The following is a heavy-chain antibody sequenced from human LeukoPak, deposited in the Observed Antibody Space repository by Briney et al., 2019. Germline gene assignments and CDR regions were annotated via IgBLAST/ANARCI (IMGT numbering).Heavy chain of an antibody. CDR2: INPNSGGT. CDR3: ARARGSYSSSSGALVFPKYNWFDP. Sequence: GASVKVSCKASGGTFSSYAINWVRQAPGQGLEWMGRINPNSGGTNYAQKFQGRVTMTRDTSISTAYMELSRLRSDDTAVYYCARARGSYSSSSGALVFPKYNWFDPWGQGTLVTVSS. D-gene: IGHD6-6*01. V-gene: IGHV1-2*06. J-gene: IGHJ5*02. CDR1: GGTFSSYA.